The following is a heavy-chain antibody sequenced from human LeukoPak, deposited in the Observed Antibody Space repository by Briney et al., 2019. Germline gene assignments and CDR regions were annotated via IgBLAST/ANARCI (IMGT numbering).Heavy chain of an antibody. D-gene: IGHD3-9*01. V-gene: IGHV3-23*01. CDR3: AKKAQPALRYFDWLPRHFDY. CDR2: ISGSGGST. CDR1: GFTFSSYA. Sequence: GGSLRLSCAASGFTFSSYAMSWVRQAPGKGLEWVSAISGSGGSTYYADSVKGRFTISRDNSKNTLYLQMNSLRAEDTAVYYCAKKAQPALRYFDWLPRHFDYWGQGTLVTVSS. J-gene: IGHJ4*02.